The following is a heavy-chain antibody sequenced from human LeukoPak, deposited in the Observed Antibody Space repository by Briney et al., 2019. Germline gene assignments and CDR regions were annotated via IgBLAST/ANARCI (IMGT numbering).Heavy chain of an antibody. J-gene: IGHJ5*02. V-gene: IGHV4-30-4*01. Sequence: SETLSLTCTVSGGSISSGDYYWSWIRQPPGRGLEWIGCIYYSGSTYYNPSLKSRVTISVDTSKNQFSLKLSSVTAADTAVYYCARDSQAGWFDPWGQGTLVTVSS. CDR2: IYYSGST. CDR1: GGSISSGDYY. CDR3: ARDSQAGWFDP.